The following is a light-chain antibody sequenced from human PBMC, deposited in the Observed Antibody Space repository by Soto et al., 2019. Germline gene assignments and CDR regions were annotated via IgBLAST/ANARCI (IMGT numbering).Light chain of an antibody. CDR3: QQYDNWPPT. CDR1: QSVSSSH. CDR2: GAS. J-gene: IGKJ5*01. Sequence: EIVLTESPGTLSLSTGERATLSCRASQSVSSSHLAWYQQKPGQAPRLLISGASSRATGIPDRFTGSGSGTEFTLTISSLQSEDFAVYYCQQYDNWPPTFGQGTRLEIK. V-gene: IGKV3-20*01.